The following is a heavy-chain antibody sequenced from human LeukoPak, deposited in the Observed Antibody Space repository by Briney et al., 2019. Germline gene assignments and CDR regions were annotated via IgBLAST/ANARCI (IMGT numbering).Heavy chain of an antibody. Sequence: GGSLRLSCAASGFTVGNSYMSWVRQAPGKGLEWVSVLYSDGRTFYADSVKGRFTISRDNSRNTLYLQMNSLRVEDTAVYYCARDRAYTYGTAWYFDLWGRGTLVTVSS. CDR1: GFTVGNSY. J-gene: IGHJ2*01. V-gene: IGHV3-66*01. CDR2: LYSDGRT. D-gene: IGHD2-8*01. CDR3: ARDRAYTYGTAWYFDL.